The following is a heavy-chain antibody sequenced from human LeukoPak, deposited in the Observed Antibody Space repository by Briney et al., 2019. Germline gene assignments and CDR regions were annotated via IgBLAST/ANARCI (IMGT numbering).Heavy chain of an antibody. CDR1: GYTFASYD. CDR2: MNPNSGKT. CDR3: ARGKLGYCTNGVCYFYYGMDV. D-gene: IGHD2-8*01. J-gene: IGHJ6*02. V-gene: IGHV1-8*01. Sequence: SSVKVSCKASGYTFASYDINWVGQATGQGLEWMGWMNPNSGKTGYAQKFQGRVTMTRNTSISTAYMELSSLRSEDTAVYYCARGKLGYCTNGVCYFYYGMDVWGQGTTVTVSS.